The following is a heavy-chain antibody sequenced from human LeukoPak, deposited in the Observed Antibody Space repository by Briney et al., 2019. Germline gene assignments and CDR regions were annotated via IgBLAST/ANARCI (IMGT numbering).Heavy chain of an antibody. Sequence: VASVKVSCKASGYTFSSYDINWVRQATGQGLEWMGWMNPNSGNTDYAQKFQGRVTMTRDTSITTAYMELSSLRSEDTAVYYCATDEMATLTFDYWGQGTLVTVSS. CDR2: MNPNSGNT. D-gene: IGHD5-24*01. CDR1: GYTFSSYD. CDR3: ATDEMATLTFDY. V-gene: IGHV1-8*01. J-gene: IGHJ4*02.